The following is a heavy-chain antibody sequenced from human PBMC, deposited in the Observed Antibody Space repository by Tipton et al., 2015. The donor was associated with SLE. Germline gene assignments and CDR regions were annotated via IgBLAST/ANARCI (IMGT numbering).Heavy chain of an antibody. D-gene: IGHD2-15*01. CDR3: ATADLLGYCSGGSCHSFFDY. Sequence: GSLRLSCAASGFTFSTYWMHWVRQAPGKGLVWVSRVNSDGSSTNCADSVKGRFTISRDNSKNTLYLQMNSLRAEDTAVYYCATADLLGYCSGGSCHSFFDYWGQGTLVTVSS. J-gene: IGHJ4*02. CDR1: GFTFSTYW. V-gene: IGHV3-74*01. CDR2: VNSDGSST.